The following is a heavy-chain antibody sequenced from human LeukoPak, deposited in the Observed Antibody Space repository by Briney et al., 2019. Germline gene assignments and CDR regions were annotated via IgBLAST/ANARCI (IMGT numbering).Heavy chain of an antibody. CDR2: IIPFLGTP. Sequence: GASVKVSCKASGYTFTSYGISWVRQAPGHGLEWMGGIIPFLGTPNYAQKFQGRVTIAADESTTTVSMELSSLRSEDTAFYYCARGGSYSMAIDYWGQGTLVTVSS. V-gene: IGHV1-69*13. CDR3: ARGGSYSMAIDY. D-gene: IGHD1-26*01. J-gene: IGHJ4*02. CDR1: GYTFTSYG.